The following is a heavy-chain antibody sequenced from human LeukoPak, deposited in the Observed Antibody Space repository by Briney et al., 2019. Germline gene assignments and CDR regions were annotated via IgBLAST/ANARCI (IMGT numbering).Heavy chain of an antibody. Sequence: ASVKVSCKASGYTFTGYYMHWARQAPGPGLEWMGWINPNSGGTNYAQKFQGRVTMTRDTSISTAYMELSRLRSDDTAVYYCARDRPATAYDYWGQGTLVTVSS. CDR1: GYTFTGYY. CDR3: ARDRPATAYDY. D-gene: IGHD2-15*01. CDR2: INPNSGGT. J-gene: IGHJ4*02. V-gene: IGHV1-2*02.